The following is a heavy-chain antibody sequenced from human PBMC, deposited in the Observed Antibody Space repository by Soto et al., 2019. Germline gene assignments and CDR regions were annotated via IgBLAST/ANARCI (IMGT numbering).Heavy chain of an antibody. CDR2: IYYSGST. CDR3: AREGADCSSTSCVKLGHNYYYGMDV. CDR1: GGSISSGDYY. V-gene: IGHV4-30-4*01. Sequence: SETLSLTCTVSGGSISSGDYYWSWIRQPPGKGLEWIGYIYYSGSTYYNPSFKSRVTISVDTSKNQFSLKLSSVTAADTAVYYCAREGADCSSTSCVKLGHNYYYGMDVWGQGTTVTVSS. J-gene: IGHJ6*02. D-gene: IGHD2-2*01.